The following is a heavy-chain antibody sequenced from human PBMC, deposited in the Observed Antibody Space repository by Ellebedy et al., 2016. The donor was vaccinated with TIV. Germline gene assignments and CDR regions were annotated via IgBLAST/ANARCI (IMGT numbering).Heavy chain of an antibody. CDR2: IVGRGA. CDR3: ANDRTSGDGYCVFDS. CDR1: GFTFSPYA. V-gene: IGHV3-23*01. Sequence: PGGSLRLSCAASGFTFSPYAMAWVRQAPGKGLEWVSGIVGRGAEKYADSVKGRFTISRDNSKRTVDLQMRSVRAEDTAVYFCANDRTSGDGYCVFDSWGQGTMVSVSS. D-gene: IGHD2-21*02. J-gene: IGHJ4*02.